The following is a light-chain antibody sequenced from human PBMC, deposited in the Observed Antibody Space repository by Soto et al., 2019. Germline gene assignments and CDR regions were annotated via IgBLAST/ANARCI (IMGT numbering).Light chain of an antibody. J-gene: IGLJ1*01. CDR3: CSYTNIGTLV. Sequence: QSALTQPASVSGSPGQSITISCTGTSSDVGAYNYVSWYRQYSDKAPKLMIYAVSNRPSGVSNRFSGSKSGNTASLTISGLQAEDEADYYCCSYTNIGTLVFGTGTKVTVL. CDR2: AVS. CDR1: SSDVGAYNY. V-gene: IGLV2-14*01.